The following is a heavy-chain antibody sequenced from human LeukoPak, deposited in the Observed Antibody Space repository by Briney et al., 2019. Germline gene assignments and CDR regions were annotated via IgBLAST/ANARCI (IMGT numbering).Heavy chain of an antibody. CDR3: ARGPSGFEFDY. CDR1: GGSISSGGYY. CDR2: TYYSGST. J-gene: IGHJ4*02. V-gene: IGHV4-31*03. D-gene: IGHD2-15*01. Sequence: SETLSLTCTVSGGSISSGGYYWSWIRQHPGKGLEWIGYTYYSGSTYYNPSLKSRVTISVDTSKNQFSLKLSSVTAADTAVYYCARGPSGFEFDYWGQGTLVTVSS.